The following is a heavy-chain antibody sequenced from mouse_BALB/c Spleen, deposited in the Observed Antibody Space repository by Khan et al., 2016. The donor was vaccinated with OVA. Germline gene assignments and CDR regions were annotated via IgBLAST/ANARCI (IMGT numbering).Heavy chain of an antibody. V-gene: IGHV2-6-2*01. J-gene: IGHJ4*01. Sequence: QVQLKESGPDLVAPSQSLSITCTVSGFSLTNYAIHWVRQPPGKGLEWLVVIWSDGRTTYNSALKSRLSISKDNSKSQVFLKINSLQTDDTAMYECARHQFLLSMDSWGQGISVTVSS. CDR3: ARHQFLLSMDS. CDR1: GFSLTNYA. CDR2: IWSDGRT.